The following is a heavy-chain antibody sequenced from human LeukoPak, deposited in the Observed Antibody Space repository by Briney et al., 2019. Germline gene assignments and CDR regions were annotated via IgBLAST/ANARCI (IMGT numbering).Heavy chain of an antibody. D-gene: IGHD2-15*01. Sequence: ASVKVSCKASGYTFTGYYMHWVRQAPGQGLERMGWINPNSGGTNYAQKFQGRVTMTRDTSISTAYMELSRLRSDDTAVYYCARDPRYCSGGSCYYFDYWGQGTLVTVSS. V-gene: IGHV1-2*02. CDR3: ARDPRYCSGGSCYYFDY. CDR2: INPNSGGT. CDR1: GYTFTGYY. J-gene: IGHJ4*02.